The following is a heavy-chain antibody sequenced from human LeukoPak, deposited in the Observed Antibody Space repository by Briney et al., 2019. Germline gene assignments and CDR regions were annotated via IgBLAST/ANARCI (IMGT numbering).Heavy chain of an antibody. V-gene: IGHV4-39*01. CDR2: IYYSGST. CDR3: AGFYISPNFDY. Sequence: SETLSLTCTVSGGSISSSSYYWGWIRQPPGKGLEWTGSIYYSGSTYYNPSLKSRVTISVDTSKNQFSLKLSSVTAADTAVYYCAGFYISPNFDYWGQGTLVTVSS. CDR1: GGSISSSSYY. D-gene: IGHD3-3*01. J-gene: IGHJ4*02.